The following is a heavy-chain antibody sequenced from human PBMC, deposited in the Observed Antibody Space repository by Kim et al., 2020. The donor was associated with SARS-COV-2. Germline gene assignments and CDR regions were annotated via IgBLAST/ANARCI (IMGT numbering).Heavy chain of an antibody. Sequence: SETLSLTCAVYGGSFSGYYWSWIRQPPGKGLEWIGEINHSGSTNYNPSLKSRVTISVDTSKNQFSLKLSSVTAADTAVYYCARGHGYSSSWYNPYYYYG. CDR2: INHSGST. J-gene: IGHJ6*01. CDR3: ARGHGYSSSWYNPYYYYG. V-gene: IGHV4-34*01. CDR1: GGSFSGYY. D-gene: IGHD6-13*01.